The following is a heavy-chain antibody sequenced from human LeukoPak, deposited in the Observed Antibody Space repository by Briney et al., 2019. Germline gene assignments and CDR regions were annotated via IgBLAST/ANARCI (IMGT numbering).Heavy chain of an antibody. CDR3: AITGGQQLVGAYFDY. Sequence: GASVKVSCKASGYSFTSYGITWVRQVPGQGLEWMGWISTYDGHANYAQKLQGRVTLTTDTSTVTAYMELSSLRSEDTAVYYCAITGGQQLVGAYFDYWGQGTLVTVSS. D-gene: IGHD6-13*01. CDR2: ISTYDGHA. CDR1: GYSFTSYG. V-gene: IGHV1-18*01. J-gene: IGHJ4*02.